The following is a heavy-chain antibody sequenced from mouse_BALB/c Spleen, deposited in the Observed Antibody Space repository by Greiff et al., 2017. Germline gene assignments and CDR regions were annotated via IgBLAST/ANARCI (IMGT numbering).Heavy chain of an antibody. D-gene: IGHD2-4*01. CDR3: ARDDYVFAY. Sequence: EVMLVESGGGLVQPGGSLKLSCAASGFTFSSYGMSWVRQTPDKRLELVATINSNGGSTYYPDSVKGRFTISRDNAKNTLYLQMSSLKSEDTAMYYCARDDYVFAYWGQGTLVTVSA. V-gene: IGHV5-6-3*01. CDR2: INSNGGST. CDR1: GFTFSSYG. J-gene: IGHJ3*01.